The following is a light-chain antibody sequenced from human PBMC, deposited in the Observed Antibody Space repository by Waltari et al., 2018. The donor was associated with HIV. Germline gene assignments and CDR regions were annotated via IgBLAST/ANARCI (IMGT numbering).Light chain of an antibody. CDR1: NIGVRD. V-gene: IGLV3-21*02. CDR2: DGR. Sequence: YVLTQPPSVSVAPNQTATVACIGENIGVRDVHWYRQRSGQAPEVVIHDGRDPGPGIPGRITGSNSGELATLTIASVEAGGEARYYLQVWGATNDWVFGGGAKVTVL. J-gene: IGLJ3*02. CDR3: QVWGATNDWV.